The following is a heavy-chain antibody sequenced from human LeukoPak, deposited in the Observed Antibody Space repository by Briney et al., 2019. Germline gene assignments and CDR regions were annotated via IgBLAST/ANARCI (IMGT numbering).Heavy chain of an antibody. CDR2: ISAYNGNT. V-gene: IGHV1-18*01. Sequence: ASVKVSCKASGGTFSSYAISWVRQAPGQGLEWMGWISAYNGNTNYAQKLQGRVTMPTDTSTSTAYMELRSLRSDDTAVYYCARGNDYYDSSGYYRWGQGTLVTVSS. D-gene: IGHD3-22*01. CDR1: GGTFSSYA. CDR3: ARGNDYYDSSGYYR. J-gene: IGHJ4*02.